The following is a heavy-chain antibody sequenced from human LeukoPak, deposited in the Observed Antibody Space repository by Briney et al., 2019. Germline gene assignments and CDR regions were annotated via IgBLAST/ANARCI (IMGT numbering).Heavy chain of an antibody. CDR3: ASTRSGYYRNWFDP. D-gene: IGHD3-3*01. CDR2: IYYSGST. CDR1: GGSISSYY. J-gene: IGHJ5*02. Sequence: SETLSLTCTVSGGSISSYYWSWIRQPPGKGLEWIGYIYYSGSTNYSPSLKSRVTISVDTSKSQFSLKLSSVTAADTAVYYCASTRSGYYRNWFDPWGQGTLVTVSS. V-gene: IGHV4-59*01.